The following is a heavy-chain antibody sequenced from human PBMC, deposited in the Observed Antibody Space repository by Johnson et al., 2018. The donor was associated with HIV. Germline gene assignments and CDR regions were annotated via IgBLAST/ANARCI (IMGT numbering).Heavy chain of an antibody. CDR2: IYAGGTT. CDR1: GFTVSNNY. D-gene: IGHD5-18*01. CDR3: ARDHYIGIRAFDV. Sequence: EVQLVESGGGLIQPGGSLRLSCEASGFTVSNNYMSWVRQAPGKGLEWVSVIYAGGTTYYADSVKDRFTISRDISKNTLYLQMNSLRTEDTAVYYCARDHYIGIRAFDVWGQGTMVTVSS. J-gene: IGHJ3*01. V-gene: IGHV3-66*01.